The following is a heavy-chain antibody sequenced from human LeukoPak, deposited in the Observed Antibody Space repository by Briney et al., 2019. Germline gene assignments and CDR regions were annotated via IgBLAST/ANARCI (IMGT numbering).Heavy chain of an antibody. J-gene: IGHJ6*03. Sequence: PGGSLRLSCGASGFYFSSYSTNWVRQAPGKGLEWVSSINSGSTYMYYADSVKGRFTISRDNAKNSLHLQMYSLRAEDTAVYFCARVEATTGRNYHYYYMDVRGKGTTVTVSS. D-gene: IGHD1-1*01. V-gene: IGHV3-21*01. CDR2: INSGSTYM. CDR1: GFYFSSYS. CDR3: ARVEATTGRNYHYYYMDV.